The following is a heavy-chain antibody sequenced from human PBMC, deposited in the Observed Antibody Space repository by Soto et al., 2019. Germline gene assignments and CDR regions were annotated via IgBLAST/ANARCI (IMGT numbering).Heavy chain of an antibody. CDR2: IYPGDSDT. D-gene: IGHD2-8*01. J-gene: IGHJ4*02. CDR3: ARHSHYGTNAAFDY. Sequence: GGSLKISCHGSGYSFTSYWIGWVRQMPGKGLEWMGIIYPGDSDTRHSPSFQGQVTISAAKSISTAYLQWSSLKASDTAMYYCARHSHYGTNAAFDYWGQGTLVTVSS. V-gene: IGHV5-51*01. CDR1: GYSFTSYW.